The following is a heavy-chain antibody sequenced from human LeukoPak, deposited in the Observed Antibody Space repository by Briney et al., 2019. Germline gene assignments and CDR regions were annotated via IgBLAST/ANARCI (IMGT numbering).Heavy chain of an antibody. CDR3: AKDFTMVRGVSKTYYYYYMDV. J-gene: IGHJ6*03. CDR1: GFTFSSYG. CDR2: IWYDGSNK. D-gene: IGHD3-10*01. V-gene: IGHV3-33*06. Sequence: GGSLRLSCAASGFTFSSYGMHWVRQAPGKGLEWVAVIWYDGSNKYYADSVRGQFTISRDNSKNTLYLQMNSLRAEDTAVYYCAKDFTMVRGVSKTYYYYYMDVWGKGTTVTVSS.